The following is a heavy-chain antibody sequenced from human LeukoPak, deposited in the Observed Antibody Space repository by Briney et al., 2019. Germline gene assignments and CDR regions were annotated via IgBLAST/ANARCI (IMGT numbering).Heavy chain of an antibody. J-gene: IGHJ6*02. CDR2: ISAYNGNT. CDR1: GYTFTSYG. V-gene: IGHV1-18*01. Sequence: ASVKVSCKASGYTFTSYGISWVRQAPGQGLEWMGWISAYNGNTNYAQKLQGRVTMTTDTSTSTAYMELRSLRSDDTAVYYCARDYAGATSPFYYYYGMDVWGQGTTVTVSS. CDR3: ARDYAGATSPFYYYYGMDV. D-gene: IGHD1-26*01.